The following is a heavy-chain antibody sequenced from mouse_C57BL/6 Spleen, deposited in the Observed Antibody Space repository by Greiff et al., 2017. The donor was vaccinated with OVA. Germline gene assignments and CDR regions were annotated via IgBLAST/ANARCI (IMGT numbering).Heavy chain of an antibody. V-gene: IGHV1-82*01. D-gene: IGHD1-1*01. Sequence: VQLQESGPELVKPGASVKISCKASGYAFSSSWMNWVKQRPGKGLEWIGRIYPGDGDTNYNGKFKGKATLTADKSSSTAYMQLSSLTSEDSAVYFCAPTVVAFDYWGQGTTLTVSS. CDR3: APTVVAFDY. CDR1: GYAFSSSW. CDR2: IYPGDGDT. J-gene: IGHJ2*01.